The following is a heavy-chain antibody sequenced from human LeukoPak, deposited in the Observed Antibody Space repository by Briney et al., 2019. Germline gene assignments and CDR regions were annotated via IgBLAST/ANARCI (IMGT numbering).Heavy chain of an antibody. CDR2: ISNSGTAI. Sequence: GGSLRLSCAASGFTFSSYEMNWVRQAPGKGLEWVSYISNSGTAIYYADSVKGRFTISRDNAKSSLYLQMNSLRAEDTAVYYCARTDYRDYIFDYWGQGTLVTVSS. V-gene: IGHV3-48*03. CDR3: ARTDYRDYIFDY. J-gene: IGHJ4*02. CDR1: GFTFSSYE. D-gene: IGHD4-17*01.